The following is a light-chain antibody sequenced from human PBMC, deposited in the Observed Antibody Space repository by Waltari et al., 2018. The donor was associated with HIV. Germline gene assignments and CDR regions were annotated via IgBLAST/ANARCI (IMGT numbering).Light chain of an antibody. Sequence: QSALTQPPSASGPPGQSVTISCTGTNSDIGGYNYVSWYQQHPGKAPTLVISEVTKRPSGVPDRFSGSKSGTTASLTVSGLQAEDEADYYCSSYADRNGFYVVFGGGTRLTVL. CDR2: EVT. CDR3: SSYADRNGFYVV. CDR1: NSDIGGYNY. V-gene: IGLV2-8*01. J-gene: IGLJ2*01.